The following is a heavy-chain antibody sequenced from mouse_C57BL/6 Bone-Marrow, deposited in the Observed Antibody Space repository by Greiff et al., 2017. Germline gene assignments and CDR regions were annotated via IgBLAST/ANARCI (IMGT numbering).Heavy chain of an antibody. D-gene: IGHD2-5*01. CDR2: IYPGSGST. CDR1: GYTFTSYW. V-gene: IGHV1-55*01. J-gene: IGHJ1*03. CDR3: ARPYYSNYWCFDV. Sequence: QVQLQQPGAELVKPGASVKLSCKASGYTFTSYWITWVKQRPGQGLEWIGDIYPGSGSTNYNEKFKSKATLTVDTSSSTAYMQLSSLTSEDTAVYDCARPYYSNYWCFDVWGTGTTVTVSS.